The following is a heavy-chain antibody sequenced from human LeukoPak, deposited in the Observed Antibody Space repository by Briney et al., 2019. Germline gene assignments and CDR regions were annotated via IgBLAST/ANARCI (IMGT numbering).Heavy chain of an antibody. J-gene: IGHJ3*02. CDR3: AKDLKARHWFGEALHDAFDI. V-gene: IGHV3-30*02. Sequence: GGSPRLSCAASGFTFSSYGMHWVRQAPGKGLEWVAFIRYDGSNKYYADSVKGRFTISRDNSKNTLYLQMNSLRAEDTAVYYCAKDLKARHWFGEALHDAFDIWGQGTMVTVSS. D-gene: IGHD3-10*01. CDR2: IRYDGSNK. CDR1: GFTFSSYG.